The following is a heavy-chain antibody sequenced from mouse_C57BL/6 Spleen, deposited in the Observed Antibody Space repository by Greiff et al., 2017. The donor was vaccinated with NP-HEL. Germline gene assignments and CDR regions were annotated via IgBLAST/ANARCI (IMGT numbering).Heavy chain of an antibody. Sequence: VRLVESGAELARPGASVKMSCKASGYTFTSYTMHWVKQRPGQGLEWIGYINPSSGYTKYNQKFKDKATLTADKSSSTAYMQLSSLTSEDSAVYYCARGEGYFDYWGQGTTLTVSS. V-gene: IGHV1-4*01. CDR1: GYTFTSYT. CDR3: ARGEGYFDY. J-gene: IGHJ2*01. CDR2: INPSSGYT.